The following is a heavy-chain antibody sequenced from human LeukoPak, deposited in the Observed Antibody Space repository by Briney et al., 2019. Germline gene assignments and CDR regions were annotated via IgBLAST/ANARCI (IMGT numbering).Heavy chain of an antibody. V-gene: IGHV3-30*02. CDR2: IRYDGSNK. Sequence: GGSLRLSCAASGFTFSSYGMHWVRQAPGKGLEWVAFIRYDGSNKYYADSVNGGFTISRDNSKNTLYLQMNSLRAEDTAVYYCAKGRYSSSWYEFGDYYYYMDVWGKGTTVTISS. CDR1: GFTFSSYG. J-gene: IGHJ6*03. CDR3: AKGRYSSSWYEFGDYYYYMDV. D-gene: IGHD6-13*01.